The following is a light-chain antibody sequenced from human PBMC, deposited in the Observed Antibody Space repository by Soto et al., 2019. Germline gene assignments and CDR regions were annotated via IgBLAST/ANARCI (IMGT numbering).Light chain of an antibody. CDR1: QSVSSSY. Sequence: EIVLTQSPGTLSLSPGERATLSCRASQSVSSSYLAWYQQKPGQAPRLLIYGASSRVTGIPDRFSGSGSGSDFPLTISRLEPEDFAVYYCHQYCSSLPMYTFCQGTRREIK. CDR3: HQYCSSLPMYT. J-gene: IGKJ2*01. CDR2: GAS. V-gene: IGKV3-20*01.